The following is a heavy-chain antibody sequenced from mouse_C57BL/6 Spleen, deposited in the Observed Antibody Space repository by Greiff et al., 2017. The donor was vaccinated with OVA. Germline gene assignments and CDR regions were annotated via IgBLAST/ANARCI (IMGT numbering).Heavy chain of an antibody. Sequence: QVQLKQSGAELVKPGASVKLSCKASGYTFTSYWMQWVKQRPGQGLEWIGEIDPSDSYTNYNQKFKGKATLTVDTSSSTAYMQLSSLTSEDSAVYYCARRAIYYYGSSLDYWGQGTTLTVSS. CDR1: GYTFTSYW. V-gene: IGHV1-50*01. CDR3: ARRAIYYYGSSLDY. D-gene: IGHD1-1*01. J-gene: IGHJ2*01. CDR2: IDPSDSYT.